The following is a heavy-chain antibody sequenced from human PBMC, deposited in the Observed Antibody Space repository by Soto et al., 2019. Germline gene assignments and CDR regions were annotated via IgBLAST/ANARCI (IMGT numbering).Heavy chain of an antibody. V-gene: IGHV3-30-3*01. D-gene: IGHD6-13*01. Sequence: PGGSLRLSCAASGFTFSSYAMHWVRQAPGKGLEWVAVISYDGGNKYYADSVKGRFTISRDNSKNTLYLQMNSLRAEDTAVYYCARDRIAAGYFDYWGQGTLVTVSS. CDR2: ISYDGGNK. CDR3: ARDRIAAGYFDY. CDR1: GFTFSSYA. J-gene: IGHJ4*02.